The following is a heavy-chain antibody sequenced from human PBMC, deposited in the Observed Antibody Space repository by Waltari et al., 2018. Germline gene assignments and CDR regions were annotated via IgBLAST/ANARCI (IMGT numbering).Heavy chain of an antibody. Sequence: QVQLVESGGGVVQPGRSLRLSCAASGFTFSSYGMHWVRQAPGKGLEWVAVIWYDGSNKYYADSVKGRFTISRDNSKNTLYLQMNSLRAEDTAVYYCARDMRYYGMDVWGQGTTITVSS. D-gene: IGHD2-2*01. CDR1: GFTFSSYG. V-gene: IGHV3-33*01. CDR2: IWYDGSNK. J-gene: IGHJ6*02. CDR3: ARDMRYYGMDV.